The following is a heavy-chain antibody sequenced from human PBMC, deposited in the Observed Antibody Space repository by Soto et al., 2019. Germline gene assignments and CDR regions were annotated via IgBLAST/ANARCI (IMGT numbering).Heavy chain of an antibody. J-gene: IGHJ5*02. CDR2: IYWDGDK. CDR3: AHRATMTIFGLIIDNGIWFDP. V-gene: IGHV2-5*02. D-gene: IGHD3-3*01. Sequence: QINLIESGPTLVKPTQALTLTCTFSGFSLSTSGAAVGWVRQPPGRALEWLALIYWDGDKRDNASLGNRLTITKDTPMNQVVRTLTNVDPADTATYYCAHRATMTIFGLIIDNGIWFDPWGQGTRVIVSS. CDR1: GFSLSTSGAA.